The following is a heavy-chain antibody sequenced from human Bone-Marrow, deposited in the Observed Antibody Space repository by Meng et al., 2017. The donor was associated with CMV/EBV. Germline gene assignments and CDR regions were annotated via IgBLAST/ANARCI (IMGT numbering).Heavy chain of an antibody. J-gene: IGHJ4*02. CDR3: ARGDDIVVVLDY. CDR1: GGSVSSGSYS. V-gene: IGHV4-61*01. D-gene: IGHD2-2*01. CDR2: IYYSGST. Sequence: TVPGGSVSSGSYSWSGIRQAPGKGLEWIGYIYYSGSTNYNPSLKSRVTISVDTSKNQFSLKLSSVTAADTAVYYCARGDDIVVVLDYWGQGTLVTVSS.